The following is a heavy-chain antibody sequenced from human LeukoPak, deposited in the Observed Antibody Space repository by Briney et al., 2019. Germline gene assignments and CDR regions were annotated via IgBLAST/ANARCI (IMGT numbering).Heavy chain of an antibody. J-gene: IGHJ5*02. D-gene: IGHD1-26*01. CDR3: ARNPSGSYENWFDP. Sequence: ASVKVSCKASGGTFSSYAISWVRQAPGQGLEWMGRIIPIFGIANYAQKFQGRVTITADKSTSTAYMELSSLRSEDTAVYYCARNPSGSYENWFDPWGQGTLVTVSS. CDR1: GGTFSSYA. V-gene: IGHV1-69*04. CDR2: IIPIFGIA.